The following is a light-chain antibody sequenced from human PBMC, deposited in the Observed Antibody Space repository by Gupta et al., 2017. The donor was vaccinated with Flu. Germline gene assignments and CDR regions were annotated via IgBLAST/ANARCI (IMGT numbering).Light chain of an antibody. CDR1: QSVKNSF. Sequence: EIVLTQSPGTLSLSPGERSTRSCRASQSVKNSFLAWYQQKPGQAPRLLIYGASSRATGIPDRFGGSGSGTEFTLTISRLEPGDFAVYYCQQYSSAPITFGRGTRVEIK. V-gene: IGKV3-20*01. CDR3: QQYSSAPIT. CDR2: GAS. J-gene: IGKJ4*01.